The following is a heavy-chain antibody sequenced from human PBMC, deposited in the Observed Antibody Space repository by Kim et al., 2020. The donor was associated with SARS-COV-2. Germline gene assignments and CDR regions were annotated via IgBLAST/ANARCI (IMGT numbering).Heavy chain of an antibody. V-gene: IGHV7-4-1*02. CDR2: INTNTGNP. CDR3: ASPRPYYDFWRRGGGMDV. CDR1: GYTFTSYA. D-gene: IGHD3-3*01. Sequence: ASVKVSCKASGYTFTSYAMNWVRQAPGQGLEWMGWINTNTGNPTYAQGFTGRFVFPLDTSVSTAYLQISSLKAEDTAVYYCASPRPYYDFWRRGGGMDVWGQGTTVTVSS. J-gene: IGHJ6*02.